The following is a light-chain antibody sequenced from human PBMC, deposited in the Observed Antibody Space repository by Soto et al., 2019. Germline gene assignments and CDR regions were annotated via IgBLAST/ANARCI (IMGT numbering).Light chain of an antibody. CDR1: QSVSSSD. Sequence: EIVLTQSPGTQSLSPGARATLSYRASQSVSSSDLAWYQQQPGQAPRLLIYGASNRATGIPDRFSGSGSGTDFTLTISRLEPEDFAVYYCQHYGGSPPLTFGGGTKVEVK. CDR2: GAS. J-gene: IGKJ4*01. CDR3: QHYGGSPPLT. V-gene: IGKV3-20*01.